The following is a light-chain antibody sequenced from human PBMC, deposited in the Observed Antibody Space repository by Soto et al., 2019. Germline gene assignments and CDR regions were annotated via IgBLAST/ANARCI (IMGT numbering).Light chain of an antibody. V-gene: IGLV2-14*01. CDR2: DVS. CDR3: SSYTSSSTPGV. Sequence: QSALTQPASVSGSPGQSITISCTGTSSDVGGYNYVSWYQQHPGKAPKLMIYDVSNRPSGVSNRFSGSKSGNTASLTISGLQAEDEADYYSSSYTSSSTPGVFGTGTKVTVL. J-gene: IGLJ1*01. CDR1: SSDVGGYNY.